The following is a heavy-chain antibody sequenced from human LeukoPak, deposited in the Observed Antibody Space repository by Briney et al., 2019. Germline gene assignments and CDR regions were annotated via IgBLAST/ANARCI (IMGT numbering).Heavy chain of an antibody. Sequence: SVKGRFTISRDNSKNTLFLQMDSLRAEDTAVYYCARELRMSYSRGWYDSWGQGTLVTVSS. CDR3: ARELRMSYSRGWYDS. V-gene: IGHV3-53*01. J-gene: IGHJ5*01. D-gene: IGHD6-13*01.